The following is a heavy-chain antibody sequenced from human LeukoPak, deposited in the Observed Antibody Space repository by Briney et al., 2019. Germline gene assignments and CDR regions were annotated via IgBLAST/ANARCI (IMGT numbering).Heavy chain of an antibody. CDR3: MDV. CDR2: ISGSGNTT. V-gene: IGHV3-11*01. J-gene: IGHJ6*02. Sequence: GGSLRLSCAASGFTFSDYYMSWIRQAPGKGLQWISYISGSGNTTYYIDSVKGRFTISRDNTKNTLYLHMDGLRADDTAIYYGMDVWGQGTTVTVSS. CDR1: GFTFSDYY.